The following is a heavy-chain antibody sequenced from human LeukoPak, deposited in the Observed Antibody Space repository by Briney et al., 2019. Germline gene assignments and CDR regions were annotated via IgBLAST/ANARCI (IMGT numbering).Heavy chain of an antibody. CDR1: GYTFTSSD. CDR2: MNPNSGNT. CDR3: AREVATITVAAAGGIDY. J-gene: IGHJ4*02. D-gene: IGHD6-13*01. Sequence: ASVKVSCKASGYTFTSSDINWVRQAPGQGLQWMGWMNPNSGNTGYAQKFQGRVTITRNTSISTAYMELSSLRSDDTAVYYCAREVATITVAAAGGIDYWGQGTLVTVSS. V-gene: IGHV1-8*01.